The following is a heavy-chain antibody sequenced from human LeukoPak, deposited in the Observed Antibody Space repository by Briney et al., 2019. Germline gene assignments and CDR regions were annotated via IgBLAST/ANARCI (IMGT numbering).Heavy chain of an antibody. CDR2: ISYDGSNK. J-gene: IGHJ2*01. V-gene: IGHV3-30*03. D-gene: IGHD7-27*01. CDR1: GFTFSSYG. CDR3: ARDLPRSWGFRYFDL. Sequence: PGGSLRLSCAASGFTFSSYGMHWVRQAPGKGLEWVAVISYDGSNKYYADSVKGRFTISRDNSRNTLYLQMNSLRAEDTAVYYCARDLPRSWGFRYFDLWGRGTLVTVSS.